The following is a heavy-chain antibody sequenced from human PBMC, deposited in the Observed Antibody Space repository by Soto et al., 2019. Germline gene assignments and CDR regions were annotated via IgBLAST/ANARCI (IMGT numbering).Heavy chain of an antibody. D-gene: IGHD3-9*01. CDR1: GFTFSDYY. Sequence: QELLVESGGGLVKPGGSLRLSCAASGFTFSDYYMSWIRQAPGKGLEWISYIGSSGATYYADSVKGRFAISRDNAKNSMYLQMNSLRAEDTAVYYCARDVYDILTGWLSGSWGQGALVTVSS. V-gene: IGHV3-11*01. CDR2: IGSSGAT. J-gene: IGHJ5*02. CDR3: ARDVYDILTGWLSGS.